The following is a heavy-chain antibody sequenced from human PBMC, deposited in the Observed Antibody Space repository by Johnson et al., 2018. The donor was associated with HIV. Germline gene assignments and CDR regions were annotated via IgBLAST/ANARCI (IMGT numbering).Heavy chain of an antibody. CDR3: ARVPEGDDDAFDI. Sequence: VQLVESGGGLVQPGGSLRLSCAASGFTFSSYWMSWVRQAPGQGLEWLANIKQDGSEKYYVDSVKGRFTISRDNAKNSLYLQMNSLRAEDTAVYYSARVPEGDDDAFDIWGQGTMVTVSS. J-gene: IGHJ3*02. CDR2: IKQDGSEK. CDR1: GFTFSSYW. D-gene: IGHD2-21*01. V-gene: IGHV3-7*01.